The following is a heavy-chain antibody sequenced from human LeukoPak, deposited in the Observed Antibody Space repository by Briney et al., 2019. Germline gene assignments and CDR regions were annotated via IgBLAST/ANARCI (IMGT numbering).Heavy chain of an antibody. CDR2: IYTSGST. CDR1: GGSISSYY. D-gene: IGHD6-19*01. Sequence: PSETLSLTCTVSGGSISSYYWSWIRQPAGKGLEWIGRIYTSGSTNYNPSLKSRVTMSVDTSKNQFSLKLSSVTAADTAVYYCAREIRLQWMVPNYYYYMDVWGKGTTVTISS. V-gene: IGHV4-4*07. J-gene: IGHJ6*03. CDR3: AREIRLQWMVPNYYYYMDV.